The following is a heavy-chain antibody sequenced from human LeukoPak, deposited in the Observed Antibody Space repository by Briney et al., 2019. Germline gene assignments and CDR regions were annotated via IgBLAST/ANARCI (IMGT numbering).Heavy chain of an antibody. CDR3: AKDEAQYFQH. Sequence: PGGSLRLSCAASGFTLSGFVMHWVRQAPGKGLEWVAFIRNDDGSNKYYADSVKGRFTISRDNSKNTVHLQMNSLRVEDTAVYYCAKDEAQYFQHWGQGTLVTVSA. V-gene: IGHV3-30*02. CDR2: IRNDDGSNK. CDR1: GFTLSGFV. J-gene: IGHJ1*01.